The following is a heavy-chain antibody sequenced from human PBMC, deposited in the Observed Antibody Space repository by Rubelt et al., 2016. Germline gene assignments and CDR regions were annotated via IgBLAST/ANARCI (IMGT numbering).Heavy chain of an antibody. D-gene: IGHD1-14*01. CDR1: GGSISSSSYY. CDR2: IYHSGST. J-gene: IGHJ4*02. CDR3: ARQPAY. V-gene: IGHV4-39*07. Sequence: QLQLQDSGPGLVKPSETLSLTCTVSGGSISSSSYYWGWIRRPPGKGLEWIGEIYHSGSTNYNPSLKSRVTTSVEKSKNQFSLKLRSVTAADTAVYYGARQPAYWGQGTLVTVAS.